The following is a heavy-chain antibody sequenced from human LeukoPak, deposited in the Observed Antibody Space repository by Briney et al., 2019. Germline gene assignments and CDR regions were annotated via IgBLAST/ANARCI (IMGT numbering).Heavy chain of an antibody. CDR1: GGSNSSYY. CDR3: ARDAYYYDTGGYYVVDY. V-gene: IGHV4-4*07. CDR2: IYSSGST. J-gene: IGHJ4*02. D-gene: IGHD3-22*01. Sequence: SETLSLTCTVSGGSNSSYYWAWIRQSAGNGLEWIGRIYSSGSTYYNPSLNSRVTMSVDTSNNQFSLRLTSVTAADTAVYYCARDAYYYDTGGYYVVDYWGQGTLVTVSS.